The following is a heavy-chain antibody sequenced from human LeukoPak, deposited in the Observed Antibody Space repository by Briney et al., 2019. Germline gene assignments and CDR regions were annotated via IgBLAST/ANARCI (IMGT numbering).Heavy chain of an antibody. CDR3: ARQDVVVVAATYYYYGMDV. CDR1: GGSISIYY. V-gene: IGHV4-59*08. CDR2: IHHSGNT. D-gene: IGHD2-15*01. J-gene: IGHJ6*02. Sequence: SETLSLTCTVSGGSISIYYWSWFRQPPGKGLEWIGYIHHSGNTNYNPSLKSRVTISVDTSKNQFSLKLSSVTAADTAVYYCARQDVVVVAATYYYYGMDVWGQGTTVTVSS.